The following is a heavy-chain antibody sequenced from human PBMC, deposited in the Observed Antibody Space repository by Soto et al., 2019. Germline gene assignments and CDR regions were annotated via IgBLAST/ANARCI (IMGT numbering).Heavy chain of an antibody. V-gene: IGHV4-39*01. J-gene: IGHJ3*02. Sequence: PSETLSLTCTVSGGSISSSSYYWGWIRQPPGKGLEWIGSIYYSGSTYYNPSLKSRVTISVDTSKNQFSLKLTSVTAADTAVYYCARHHLYCRGGTCYSKYAFDIWGQGTMVTVSS. CDR3: ARHHLYCRGGTCYSKYAFDI. CDR2: IYYSGST. D-gene: IGHD2-15*01. CDR1: GGSISSSSYY.